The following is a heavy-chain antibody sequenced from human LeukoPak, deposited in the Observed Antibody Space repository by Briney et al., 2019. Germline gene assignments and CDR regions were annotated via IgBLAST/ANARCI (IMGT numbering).Heavy chain of an antibody. J-gene: IGHJ2*01. V-gene: IGHV1-2*02. CDR2: INPNSGGT. CDR3: ARDSNDDPVWYFNL. D-gene: IGHD4-11*01. CDR1: GYTFTDYY. Sequence: ASVKVSCKASGYTFTDYYIHWVRQARGQGVEWMGWINPNSGGTYYPQRFQGRVTMTRDTSINIAYMELSRLRSDDTAMYYCARDSNDDPVWYFNLWGRGTLVTVSS.